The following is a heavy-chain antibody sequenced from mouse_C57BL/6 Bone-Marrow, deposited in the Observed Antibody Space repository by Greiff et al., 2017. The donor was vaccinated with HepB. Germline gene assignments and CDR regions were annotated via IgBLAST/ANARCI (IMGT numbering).Heavy chain of an antibody. CDR1: GFTFSDYG. Sequence: EVLLVESGGGLVKPGGSLKLSCAASGFTFSDYGMHWVRQAPEKGLEWVAYISSGSSDTYYADTVKGRFTISRDNAKITLCLQMTRLRSEDTAMYYCARGVFPPVRRRYYAIDYWGQGTTVTVSS. D-gene: IGHD2-14*01. V-gene: IGHV5-17*01. CDR2: ISSGSSDT. CDR3: ARGVFPPVRRRYYAIDY. J-gene: IGHJ4*01.